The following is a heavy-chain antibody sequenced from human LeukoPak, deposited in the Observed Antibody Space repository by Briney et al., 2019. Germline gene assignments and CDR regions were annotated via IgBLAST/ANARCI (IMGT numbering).Heavy chain of an antibody. J-gene: IGHJ4*02. Sequence: GGSLRLSCAASGFSFSTYWMSWVRQAPGKGLEWVANIKQDGSEKYYVDSAKGRFTISRDNAKNSLYLQMNSVRAEDTALYYCARCRGGSCYHSDDYWGQGTLVTAS. CDR2: IKQDGSEK. CDR3: ARCRGGSCYHSDDY. CDR1: GFSFSTYW. V-gene: IGHV3-7*02. D-gene: IGHD2-15*01.